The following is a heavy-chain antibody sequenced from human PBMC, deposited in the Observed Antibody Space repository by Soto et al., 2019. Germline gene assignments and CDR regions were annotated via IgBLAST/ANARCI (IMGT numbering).Heavy chain of an antibody. J-gene: IGHJ3*02. Sequence: PGGSLRLSCAASGFTFSSYAMSWVRQAPGKGLEWVSAISGSGGSTYYADSVKGRFTISRDNSKNTLYLQMNSLRAEDTAVYYCAKDGPLATVTTGDAFDIWGQGTMVTVSS. CDR1: GFTFSSYA. CDR2: ISGSGGST. V-gene: IGHV3-23*01. D-gene: IGHD4-4*01. CDR3: AKDGPLATVTTGDAFDI.